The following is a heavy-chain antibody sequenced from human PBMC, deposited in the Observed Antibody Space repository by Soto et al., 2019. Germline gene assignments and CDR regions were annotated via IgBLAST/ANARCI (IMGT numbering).Heavy chain of an antibody. Sequence: QVQLVQSGAEVKKPGSSVKVSCKACGGTFSSYTISWVRQAPGQGLEWMGRIIPILGIANYAQKFQGRVTITADKSTSTAYMELSSLGSEDTAVYYCARDWYGVLGGWFDPWGQGTLVTVSS. V-gene: IGHV1-69*08. CDR3: ARDWYGVLGGWFDP. CDR1: GGTFSSYT. CDR2: IIPILGIA. J-gene: IGHJ5*02. D-gene: IGHD4-17*01.